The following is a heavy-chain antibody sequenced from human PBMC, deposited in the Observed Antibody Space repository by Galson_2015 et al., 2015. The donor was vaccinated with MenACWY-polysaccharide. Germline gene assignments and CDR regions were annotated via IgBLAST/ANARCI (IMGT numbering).Heavy chain of an antibody. CDR3: ARLTGSANWFDP. D-gene: IGHD3-10*01. J-gene: IGHJ5*02. CDR1: GFTFRTYS. V-gene: IGHV3-21*01. CDR2: ISSSGSNI. Sequence: SLRLSCATSGFTFRTYSMNWVRQAPGKGLEWVSSISSSGSNIYYADSVEGRFTISRDNAKNSLFLQMNSLRVEDTALYYCARLTGSANWFDPWGQGTLVIVSS.